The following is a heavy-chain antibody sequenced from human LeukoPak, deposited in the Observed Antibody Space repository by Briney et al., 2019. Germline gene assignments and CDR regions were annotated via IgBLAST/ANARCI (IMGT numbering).Heavy chain of an antibody. Sequence: SQTLSLTCTVSGGSISSGSYYWSWIRQPAGKGLGWIGRIYTSGSTNYNPSLKSRVTISVDTSKNQFSLKLSSVTAADTAVYYCARDYNDYVWGSYRYGPLWYMDVWGKGTTVTISS. D-gene: IGHD3-16*02. V-gene: IGHV4-61*02. CDR2: IYTSGST. J-gene: IGHJ6*03. CDR3: ARDYNDYVWGSYRYGPLWYMDV. CDR1: GGSISSGSYY.